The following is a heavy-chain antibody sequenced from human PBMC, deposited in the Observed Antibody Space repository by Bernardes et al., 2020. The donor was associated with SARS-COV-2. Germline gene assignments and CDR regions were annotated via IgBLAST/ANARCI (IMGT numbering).Heavy chain of an antibody. CDR1: GFTFSTYA. J-gene: IGHJ6*02. D-gene: IGHD1-26*01. CDR3: ARDVGRGLSTDHYYDMDV. Sequence: PGGSLRLSCAASGFTFSTYAMHWVRQAPGKGLEWVAVISSDETNKYYADSVKGRFTISRDNSKNTLYLQMNSLRADDTAVYYCARDVGRGLSTDHYYDMDVWGLGTTVTVSS. CDR2: ISSDETNK. V-gene: IGHV3-30-3*01.